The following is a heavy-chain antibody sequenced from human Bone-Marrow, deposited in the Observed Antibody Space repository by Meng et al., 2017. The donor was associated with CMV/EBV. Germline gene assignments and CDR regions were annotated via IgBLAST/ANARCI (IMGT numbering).Heavy chain of an antibody. D-gene: IGHD3-9*01. V-gene: IGHV3-33*06. CDR2: IWYDGSNK. J-gene: IGHJ4*02. CDR3: AKSRLRYFDWLGEFDY. Sequence: GESLKISCAASGFTFSSYGMHWVRQAPGKGLEWVAVIWYDGSNKYYADSVKGRFTISRDNSKNTLYLQMNSLRAEDTAVYYCAKSRLRYFDWLGEFDYWGQGTRVTVYS. CDR1: GFTFSSYG.